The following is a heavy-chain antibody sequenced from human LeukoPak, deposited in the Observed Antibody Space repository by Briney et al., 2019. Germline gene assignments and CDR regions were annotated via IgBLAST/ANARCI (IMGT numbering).Heavy chain of an antibody. Sequence: GGSLRLSCETAGFTFSSYVMHWVRRTPGKGLVWVSRISHDGFISYADSVKGRFTISRDNAKNTLYLQMNSLRAEDTAVYYCARDRIVVIPTYRMDVWGQGTTVTVSS. D-gene: IGHD2-2*01. CDR3: ARDRIVVIPTYRMDV. J-gene: IGHJ6*02. CDR1: GFTFSSYV. V-gene: IGHV3-74*01. CDR2: ISHDGFI.